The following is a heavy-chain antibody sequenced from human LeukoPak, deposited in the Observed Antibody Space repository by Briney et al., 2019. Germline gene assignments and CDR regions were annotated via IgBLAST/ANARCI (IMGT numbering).Heavy chain of an antibody. CDR1: GFIFSNYW. CDR2: IKEDGSEK. D-gene: IGHD6-13*01. J-gene: IGHJ4*02. Sequence: GGSLRLSCAASGFIFSNYWMSWVRQAPGKGLEWVANIKEDGSEKYYVDSVKGRFTISRDNARNSLYLQMSSLRAEDTAVYYCASGRQLGYWGQGTLVTVSS. CDR3: ASGRQLGY. V-gene: IGHV3-7*01.